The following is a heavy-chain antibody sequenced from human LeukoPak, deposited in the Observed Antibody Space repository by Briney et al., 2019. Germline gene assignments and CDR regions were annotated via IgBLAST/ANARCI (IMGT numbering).Heavy chain of an antibody. V-gene: IGHV3-23*01. D-gene: IGHD2-8*01. CDR3: VKAKPPRRPLMVSAMRGYFDY. CDR1: GFTFSSYA. CDR2: ISDSGGST. Sequence: GGSLRLSCAASGFTFSSYAMNWVRQAPGKGLEWVSLISDSGGSTYYADSVKGRFTISRDNSKNTLFLQMNSLRAEDTAVYYCVKAKPPRRPLMVSAMRGYFDYWGQGTLVTVSS. J-gene: IGHJ4*02.